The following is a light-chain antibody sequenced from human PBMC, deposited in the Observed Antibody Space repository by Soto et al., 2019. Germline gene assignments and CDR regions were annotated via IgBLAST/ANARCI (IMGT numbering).Light chain of an antibody. CDR3: SSFTSSSSYV. CDR2: DVN. J-gene: IGLJ1*01. V-gene: IGLV2-14*01. CDR1: ISDIGGFIH. Sequence: QSVLTQPSSLSDSPGQSITISCIGTISDIGGFIHVSWHQQHPGKAPKLIIYDVNNRPAGVSNRFSGSKTGNTASLIISGLQAEDEADYYCSSFTSSSSYVFGSGTKVTVL.